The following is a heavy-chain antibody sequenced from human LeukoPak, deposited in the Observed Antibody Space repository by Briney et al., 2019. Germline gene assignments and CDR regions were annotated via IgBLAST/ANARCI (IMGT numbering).Heavy chain of an antibody. V-gene: IGHV4-39*01. CDR1: GGSLSSSSYY. CDR2: IYYSGST. J-gene: IGHJ6*03. Sequence: SQTLSLTCTVSGGSLSSSSYYWGWVRQPPGKGLEWIGSIYYSGSTYYNPSLKSRVTISVDTSKNQFSLKLSSVTAADTAVYYCARSGYYYGYYSYYMDVWGKGTTVTVSS. D-gene: IGHD3-22*01. CDR3: ARSGYYYGYYSYYMDV.